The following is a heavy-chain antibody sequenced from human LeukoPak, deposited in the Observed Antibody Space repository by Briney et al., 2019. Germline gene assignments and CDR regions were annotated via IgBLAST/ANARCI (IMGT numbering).Heavy chain of an antibody. CDR1: GFTFSSCG. V-gene: IGHV3-30*18. Sequence: PGRSLRLSCAASGFTFSSCGIHWVRQAPGKGLEWVSVISSDGSNKYYADSVKGRFTISRDNSKNTLYLQMNSLRAEDTAIYYCANTMGRCSYGYPYYYCYGMDVWGQGTTVTVSS. CDR2: ISSDGSNK. J-gene: IGHJ6*02. CDR3: ANTMGRCSYGYPYYYCYGMDV. D-gene: IGHD5-18*01.